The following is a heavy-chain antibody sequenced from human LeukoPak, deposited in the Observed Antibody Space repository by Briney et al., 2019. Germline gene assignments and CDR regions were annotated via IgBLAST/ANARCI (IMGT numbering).Heavy chain of an antibody. CDR1: GFTFSSYE. V-gene: IGHV3-48*03. CDR2: ISSSGSTI. CDR3: ARDCSGGSCYSYYYYGMDV. J-gene: IGHJ6*04. Sequence: GGSLRLSCAASGFTFSSYEMNWVRQAPGKGLEWVSYISSSGSTIYYADSVKGRFTISRDNAKNSLYLQMNSLRAEDTAVYYCARDCSGGSCYSYYYYGMDVWGKGTTVTVSS. D-gene: IGHD2-15*01.